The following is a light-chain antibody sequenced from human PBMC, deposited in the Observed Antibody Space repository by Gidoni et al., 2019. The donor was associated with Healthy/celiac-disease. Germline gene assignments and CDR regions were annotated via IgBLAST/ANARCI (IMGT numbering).Light chain of an antibody. J-gene: IGKJ3*01. CDR1: QSVSSY. CDR2: DAS. Sequence: EIVFTQSPATLSLSPGERATLPCRASQSVSSYLAWYPQKPGQAPRLLIYDASNRATGIPARFSGSGSGTDFTLTISSLGPEDFAVYYCQQRSNWPPIFTFGPGTKVDIK. V-gene: IGKV3-11*01. CDR3: QQRSNWPPIFT.